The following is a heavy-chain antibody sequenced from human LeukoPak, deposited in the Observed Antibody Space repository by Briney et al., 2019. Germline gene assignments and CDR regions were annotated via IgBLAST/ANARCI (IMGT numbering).Heavy chain of an antibody. CDR1: GGSISSYY. J-gene: IGHJ4*02. V-gene: IGHV4-59*01. Sequence: SETLSLTCTVSGGSISSYYWSWIRQPPGKGLEWIGYIYYTGTTNYNPSLKSRVTISVDTSKNQFSLKLRSVTAADTAVYYCARDQLRGTHFDYWGQGTLVTFSS. D-gene: IGHD1-14*01. CDR2: IYYTGTT. CDR3: ARDQLRGTHFDY.